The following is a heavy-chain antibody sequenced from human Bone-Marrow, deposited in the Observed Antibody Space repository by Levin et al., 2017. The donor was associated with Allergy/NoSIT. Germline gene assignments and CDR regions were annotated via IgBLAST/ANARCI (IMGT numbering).Heavy chain of an antibody. V-gene: IGHV5-51*01. J-gene: IGHJ6*02. Sequence: GESLKISCKGSGYSFTSYWIGWVRQMPGKGLEWMGIIYPGDSDTRYSPSFQGQVTISADKSISTAYLQWSSLKASDTAMYYCGMAAARPYYYYGMDGWGQGTTVTVSS. D-gene: IGHD6-13*01. CDR3: GMAAARPYYYYGMDG. CDR1: GYSFTSYW. CDR2: IYPGDSDT.